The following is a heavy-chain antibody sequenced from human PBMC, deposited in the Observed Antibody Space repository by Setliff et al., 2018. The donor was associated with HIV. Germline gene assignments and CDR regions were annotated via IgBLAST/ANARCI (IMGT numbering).Heavy chain of an antibody. J-gene: IGHJ4*01. CDR3: ARDEGRATGSWWDQPASWYLDY. CDR1: GGSISSYY. Sequence: PSETLSLTCTVSGGSISSYYWSWIRQPAGKRLEFIGRISAAGIINYNPSLRSRVTLSVDTSENRFSLTVNSVTAADTAMYFCARDEGRATGSWWDQPASWYLDYWGHGSRVTVS. D-gene: IGHD6-13*01. CDR2: ISAAGII. V-gene: IGHV4-4*07.